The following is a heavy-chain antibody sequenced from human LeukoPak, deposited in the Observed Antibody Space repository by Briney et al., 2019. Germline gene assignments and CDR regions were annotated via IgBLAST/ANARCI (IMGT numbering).Heavy chain of an antibody. Sequence: GGSLRLSCAASGSTSPTYWMHGVRQAPAKGLVWVSRMNRDGTITTYADSVKGRFTISRDNAKNTLYLQMSSLRAEDTAVYYCVRDVGDWGQGTLVTVSS. D-gene: IGHD3-10*01. V-gene: IGHV3-74*03. CDR2: MNRDGTIT. J-gene: IGHJ4*02. CDR1: GSTSPTYW. CDR3: VRDVGD.